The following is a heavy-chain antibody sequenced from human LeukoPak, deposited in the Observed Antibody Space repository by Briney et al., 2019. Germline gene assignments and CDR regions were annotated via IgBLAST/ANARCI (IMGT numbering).Heavy chain of an antibody. D-gene: IGHD3-3*01. V-gene: IGHV1-46*01. J-gene: IGHJ6*02. CDR3: ARDHHYDFWSGYWPGYYYYGMDV. CDR1: GYTFTSYY. CDR2: INTSGGST. Sequence: ASVKVSCKASGYTFTSYYMHWVRQAPGQGLEWMGIINTSGGSTSYAQKFQGRVTMTRDTSTSTVYMELSSLRSEDTAVYYCARDHHYDFWSGYWPGYYYYGMDVWGQGTTVTVSS.